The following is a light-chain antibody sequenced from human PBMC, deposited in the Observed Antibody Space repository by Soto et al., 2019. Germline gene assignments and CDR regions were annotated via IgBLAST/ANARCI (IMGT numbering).Light chain of an antibody. J-gene: IGKJ1*01. CDR3: QQYAAQSPWT. CDR1: QSLPSTW. V-gene: IGKV1-5*03. Sequence: DVQMTQSPSTLSASVGDKVTITCRASQSLPSTWLAWFQQRPGKAPNVLIYKGSALASGVSSRFSGSGSGTEFTLTISSLQPDDFATYFCQQYAAQSPWTFGQGTRVEMK. CDR2: KGS.